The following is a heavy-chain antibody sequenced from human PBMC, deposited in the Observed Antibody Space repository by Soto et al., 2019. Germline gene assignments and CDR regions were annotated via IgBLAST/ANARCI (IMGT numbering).Heavy chain of an antibody. CDR3: GKDWRRIVSTIFDFDY. CDR2: IGVSGGST. Sequence: GGSLRLSCAGSGFTFSSYAMSWVRQAPGKGLEWVSGIGVSGGSTYYADSVKGRFTISRDNSKNTLYLQMNSLRAEDTAVYYCGKDWRRIVSTIFDFDYWGQGSPVTVSS. D-gene: IGHD5-12*01. V-gene: IGHV3-23*01. CDR1: GFTFSSYA. J-gene: IGHJ4*02.